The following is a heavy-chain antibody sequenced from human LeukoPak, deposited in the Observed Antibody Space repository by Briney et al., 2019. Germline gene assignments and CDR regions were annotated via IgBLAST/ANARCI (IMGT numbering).Heavy chain of an antibody. CDR2: MNPNSGNT. J-gene: IGHJ4*02. Sequence: EASVKVSCKASGYTFTSYDINWVRQATGQGLEWMGWMNPNSGNTGYAQKFQGRVTMTRDTSISTAYMELNWLRSDDTAVYYCARGELRFLEWWGQGTLVTVSS. CDR3: ARGELRFLEW. V-gene: IGHV1-8*02. CDR1: GYTFTSYD. D-gene: IGHD3-3*01.